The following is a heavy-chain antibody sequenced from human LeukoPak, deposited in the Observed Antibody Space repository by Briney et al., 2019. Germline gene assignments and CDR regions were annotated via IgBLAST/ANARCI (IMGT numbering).Heavy chain of an antibody. CDR2: ISSSSSTI. CDR3: ARAIVSKLFDY. CDR1: GFTFSSYS. J-gene: IGHJ4*02. Sequence: GGSLRLSCAASGFTFSSYSMNWVRQAPGKGLEWVSYISSSSSTIYYADSVKGRFTISRDNAKNSLYLQMNSLRAEDTAVYYCARAIVSKLFDYWGQGTLVTVSS. D-gene: IGHD3-16*02. V-gene: IGHV3-48*01.